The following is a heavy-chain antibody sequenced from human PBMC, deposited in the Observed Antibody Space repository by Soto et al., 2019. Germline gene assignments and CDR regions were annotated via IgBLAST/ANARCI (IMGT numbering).Heavy chain of an antibody. CDR1: GYAFTSYG. D-gene: IGHD3-22*01. CDR2: ISAYNGNT. Sequence: GASVKACCKASGYAFTSYGISWVRQAPGQGLEWMGWISAYNGNTDYAQKFQGRVTMTRDTSISTAYMELSRLRSDDTAVHYCARERVTMRVVARYGMDVWGQGTRVTVSS. J-gene: IGHJ6*02. CDR3: ARERVTMRVVARYGMDV. V-gene: IGHV1-18*01.